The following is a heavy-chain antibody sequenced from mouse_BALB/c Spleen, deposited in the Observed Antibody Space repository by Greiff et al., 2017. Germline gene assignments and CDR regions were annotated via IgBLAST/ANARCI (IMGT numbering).Heavy chain of an antibody. V-gene: IGHV1S81*02. D-gene: IGHD2-2*01. CDR1: GYTFTSYW. CDR2: INPSNGRT. J-gene: IGHJ4*01. CDR3: ARPYGYDGYYAMDY. Sequence: QVQLQQPGAELVKPGASVKLSCKASGYTFTSYWMHWVKQRPGQGLEWIGEINPSNGRTNYNEKFKSKATLTVDKSSSTAYMHLSSLTSEDSAVYYCARPYGYDGYYAMDYWGQGTSVTVSS.